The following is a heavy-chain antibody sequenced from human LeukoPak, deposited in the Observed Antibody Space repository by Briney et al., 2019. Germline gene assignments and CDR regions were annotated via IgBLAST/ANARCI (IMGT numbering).Heavy chain of an antibody. Sequence: PPETLSLTCTVSGGSISSYYWSWIRQPPGKGMEWIGFIYYSGSTNYNPSLKSRVTISVDTSKNQFSLRLSSVIAADAAVYYCASPGIVAAGTDRGFDYWGQGILVTVSS. CDR1: GGSISSYY. V-gene: IGHV4-59*01. J-gene: IGHJ4*02. CDR2: IYYSGST. D-gene: IGHD6-13*01. CDR3: ASPGIVAAGTDRGFDY.